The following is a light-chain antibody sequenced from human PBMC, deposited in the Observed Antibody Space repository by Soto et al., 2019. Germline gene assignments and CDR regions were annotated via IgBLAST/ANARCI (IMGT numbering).Light chain of an antibody. J-gene: IGLJ1*01. Sequence: QSVLIQPPSASGTPGQRVTISCSGSSSNIGSNTVNWYQQLPGTAPKLLIYSNNQRPSGVPDRFSGSKSGTSAPLAISGLQSEDEADYYCAAWDDSLNGFYVFGTGTKVTVL. CDR1: SSNIGSNT. CDR2: SNN. CDR3: AAWDDSLNGFYV. V-gene: IGLV1-44*01.